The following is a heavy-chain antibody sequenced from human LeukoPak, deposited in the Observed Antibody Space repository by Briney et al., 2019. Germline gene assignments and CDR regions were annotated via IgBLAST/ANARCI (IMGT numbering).Heavy chain of an antibody. J-gene: IGHJ4*02. Sequence: TPSETLSLTCAVYGGSFSGYYWSWIRQPPGKGLEWIGEINHSGSTNYNPSLKSRVTISVDTSKNQFSLTLSSVTAADTAVYYCARETSTLTFERYWGQGTLVTVSS. V-gene: IGHV4-34*01. CDR3: ARETSTLTFERY. CDR1: GGSFSGYY. CDR2: INHSGST. D-gene: IGHD7-27*01.